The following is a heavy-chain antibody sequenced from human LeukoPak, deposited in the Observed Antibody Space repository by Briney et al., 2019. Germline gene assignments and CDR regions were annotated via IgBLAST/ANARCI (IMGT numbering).Heavy chain of an antibody. CDR3: ARDQDTMVRGVGDY. J-gene: IGHJ4*02. D-gene: IGHD3-10*01. CDR2: ITAYNGNT. V-gene: IGHV1-18*01. CDR1: GYTFTSYA. Sequence: GASVKVSCKASGYTFTSYAISWVRQAPGQGLEWMGWITAYNGNTNYAQKLQGRVTMTTDTSTSTAYMELRSLRSDDTAVYYCARDQDTMVRGVGDYWGQGALVTVSS.